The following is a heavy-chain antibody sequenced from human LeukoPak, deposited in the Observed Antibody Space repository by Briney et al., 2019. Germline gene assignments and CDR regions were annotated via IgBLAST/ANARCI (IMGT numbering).Heavy chain of an antibody. CDR3: ARGGTSGWRTPNDDY. J-gene: IGHJ4*02. CDR1: GYTFTSNY. D-gene: IGHD6-19*01. CDR2: INPNSGGT. Sequence: ASVKVSCKAFGYTFTSNYMHWVRQAPGQGLEWMGWINPNSGGTNYAQKFQGRVTMTRDTSISTAYMELRSLRSDDTAVYYCARGGTSGWRTPNDDYWGQGTLVTVSS. V-gene: IGHV1-2*02.